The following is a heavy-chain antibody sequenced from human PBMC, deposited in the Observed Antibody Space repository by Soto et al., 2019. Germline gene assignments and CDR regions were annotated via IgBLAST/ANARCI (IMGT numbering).Heavy chain of an antibody. D-gene: IGHD3-22*01. CDR2: ISGNGGST. CDR1: GFTFSVYA. V-gene: IGHV3-23*01. J-gene: IGHJ5*02. CDR3: ARSYYDSSSLRP. Sequence: GGSLRLSCGASGFTFSVYAMTWVRQAPGKGLEWVSAISGNGGSTYYADPVKGRFTISRDNAKNTLYLQMNSLRAEDTAVYYCARSYYDSSSLRPWGQGTLVTVSS.